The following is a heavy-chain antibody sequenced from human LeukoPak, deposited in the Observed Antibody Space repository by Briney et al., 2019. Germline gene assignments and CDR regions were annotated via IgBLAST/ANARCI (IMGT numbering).Heavy chain of an antibody. Sequence: GGSLRLSCAASGITFSDHYMSWIRQAPGKGLEWLSYISSGGDSIYYADSVKGRFTISRDNAKTSLYLQMNSLRAEDTAVYYCARDLSGVTGYTYGRGIDYWGQGTLVTVSS. CDR2: ISSGGDSI. D-gene: IGHD5-18*01. CDR1: GITFSDHY. CDR3: ARDLSGVTGYTYGRGIDY. V-gene: IGHV3-11*04. J-gene: IGHJ4*02.